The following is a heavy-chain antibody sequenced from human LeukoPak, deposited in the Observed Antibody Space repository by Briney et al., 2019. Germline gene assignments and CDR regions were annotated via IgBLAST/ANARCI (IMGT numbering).Heavy chain of an antibody. CDR3: ARHGGDYYYGMDV. V-gene: IGHV5-10-1*01. J-gene: IGHJ6*02. CDR1: GYSFTSYW. CDR2: IGPSDSYT. D-gene: IGHD2-15*01. Sequence: GESLKISCKGSGYSFTSYWFSWVRQMPGKGLEWMGRIGPSDSYTSYSPSFQGHVTISVDKSISTAYLRWSSLKASDTAMYYCARHGGDYYYGMDVWGQGTTVTVSS.